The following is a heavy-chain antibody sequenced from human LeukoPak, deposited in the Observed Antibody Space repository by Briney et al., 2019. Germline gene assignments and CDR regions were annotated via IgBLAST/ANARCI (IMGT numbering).Heavy chain of an antibody. Sequence: LTGGSLRLSCSASGFSLSDYGMSWVRQAPGKGLEWVSYITMNSVRFYADSVKGRFTISRDDDKNSVYLQMNSLRDEDTAVYYCVRDVRFWDYWGQGTLVTVSS. D-gene: IGHD3-10*01. J-gene: IGHJ4*02. CDR1: GFSLSDYG. CDR3: VRDVRFWDY. CDR2: ITMNSVR. V-gene: IGHV3-48*02.